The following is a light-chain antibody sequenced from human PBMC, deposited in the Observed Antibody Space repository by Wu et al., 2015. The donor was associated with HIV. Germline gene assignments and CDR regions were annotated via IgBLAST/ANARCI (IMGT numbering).Light chain of an antibody. Sequence: DIQMTQSPSTLSASVGDRVTITCRASQSISSWLAWYQQKPGRAPKLLIYKASSLESGVPTRFSGGGSATEFTLTISSLQPDDFATYYCQQYSAYPCTFGQGTKLDI. J-gene: IGKJ2*02. CDR1: QSISSW. V-gene: IGKV1-5*03. CDR3: QQYSAYPCT. CDR2: KAS.